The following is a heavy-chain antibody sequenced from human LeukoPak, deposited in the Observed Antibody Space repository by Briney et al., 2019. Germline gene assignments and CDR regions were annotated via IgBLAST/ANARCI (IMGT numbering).Heavy chain of an antibody. D-gene: IGHD3-22*01. V-gene: IGHV4-39*01. CDR3: ARGSESGGYSYYFDY. J-gene: IGHJ4*02. CDR2: IYYSGST. Sequence: SETLSLTCTVSGGSISSSSYYWGWIRQPPGKGLEWIGSIYYSGSTYYNPSLKSRVTISVDTSKNQFSLKPSSVTAADTAVYYCARGSESGGYSYYFDYWGQGTLVTVSS. CDR1: GGSISSSSYY.